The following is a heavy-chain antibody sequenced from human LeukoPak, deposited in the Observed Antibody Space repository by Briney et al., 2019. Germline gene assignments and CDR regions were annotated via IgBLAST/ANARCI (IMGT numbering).Heavy chain of an antibody. CDR1: GYSFSSYY. D-gene: IGHD2-2*02. CDR2: IYPGDSAT. Sequence: GESLKISCKGSGYSFSSYYIAWVRQLPGKGLEWMGHIYPGDSATRYGPSFQGHVTFSVVRSFNTAFMSWTSLEASDTAMYYCARGSLVPTGILAWGPKKPSVPGDTFDIWGPGTMVTVSS. J-gene: IGHJ3*02. CDR3: ARGSLVPTGILAWGPKKPSVPGDTFDI. V-gene: IGHV5-51*01.